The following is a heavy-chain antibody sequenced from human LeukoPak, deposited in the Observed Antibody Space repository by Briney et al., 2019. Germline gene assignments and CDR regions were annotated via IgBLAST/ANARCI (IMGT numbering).Heavy chain of an antibody. CDR1: GLTSSSYW. CDR2: INSYGSST. D-gene: IGHD2-2*01. Sequence: GGSLRLSCAASGLTSSSYWMHWVRQARGEGLVWVSHINSYGSSTSHAHSVKGRHTISRDNAKNTLYLQMNSLRAEDTAVYYCARALLDLGYCSSTSCPSDAFDIWGQGTMVTVSS. J-gene: IGHJ3*02. CDR3: ARALLDLGYCSSTSCPSDAFDI. V-gene: IGHV3-74*01.